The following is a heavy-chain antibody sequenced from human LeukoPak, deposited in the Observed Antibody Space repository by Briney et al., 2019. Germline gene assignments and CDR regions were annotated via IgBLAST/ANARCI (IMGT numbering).Heavy chain of an antibody. CDR1: GFTFSTST. CDR2: ISGSSDYM. Sequence: PGGSLRLSCAASGFTFSTSTMNWVRQAPGKGLEWVSSISGSSDYMYYADSVKGRFTISRDNAKNSLYLQMNSLRAEDTAVYYCVRIPNNAGFPNWFDPWGQGTLVTVCS. J-gene: IGHJ5*02. D-gene: IGHD1-14*01. V-gene: IGHV3-21*01. CDR3: VRIPNNAGFPNWFDP.